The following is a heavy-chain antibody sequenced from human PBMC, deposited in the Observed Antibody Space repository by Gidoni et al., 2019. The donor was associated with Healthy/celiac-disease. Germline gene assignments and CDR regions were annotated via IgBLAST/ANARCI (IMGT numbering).Heavy chain of an antibody. D-gene: IGHD3-10*01. CDR3: ARDYGSGRGGMDV. Sequence: VPETPGKGLAWVAVIWYDGSNKYYADSVKGRFTISRDNSKNTLYLQMNSLRAEDTAVYYCARDYGSGRGGMDVWGQGTTVTVSS. J-gene: IGHJ6*02. CDR2: IWYDGSNK. V-gene: IGHV3-33*01.